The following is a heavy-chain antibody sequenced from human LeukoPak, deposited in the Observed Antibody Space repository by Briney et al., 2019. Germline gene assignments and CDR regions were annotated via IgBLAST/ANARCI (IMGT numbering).Heavy chain of an antibody. CDR2: INTYNGKT. CDR1: GYTFTSYG. CDR3: ARGKVTTPPYYYGLDV. D-gene: IGHD2-21*02. J-gene: IGHJ6*02. V-gene: IGHV1-18*01. Sequence: GDSVKVSCKASGYTFTSYGITWVRQAPGQGLEWMAWINTYNGKTNYAQKVQDGVTLATDTSTRTADMELRTLTSDDTAVYYCARGKVTTPPYYYGLDVWGQGTTVIVSS.